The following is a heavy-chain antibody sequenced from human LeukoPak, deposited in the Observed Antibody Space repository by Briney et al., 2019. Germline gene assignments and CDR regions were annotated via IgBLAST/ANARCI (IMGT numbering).Heavy chain of an antibody. CDR1: GGSISSGGYY. Sequence: SQTLSLTCTVSGGSISSGGYYWSWIRQHPGKGLEWIGCIYYSGSTYYNPSLKSRVTISVDTSKNQFSLKLSSVTAADTAVYYCARDVPGGMDVWGKGTTVTVSS. CDR3: ARDVPGGMDV. J-gene: IGHJ6*04. V-gene: IGHV4-31*03. CDR2: IYYSGST.